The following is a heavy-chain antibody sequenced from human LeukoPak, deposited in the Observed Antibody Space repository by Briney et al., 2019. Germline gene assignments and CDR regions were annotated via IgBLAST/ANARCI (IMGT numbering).Heavy chain of an antibody. CDR1: GFTFSSYA. CDR3: AKRALGSFYYFDY. J-gene: IGHJ4*02. D-gene: IGHD3-10*01. CDR2: ISGSGGST. Sequence: GGSLRLSCAASGFTFSSYAMSWVRQAPGKGLEWVSAISGSGGSTYYADSVKGRFTISRDNSKNTLFLQMNSLRDEDTAVYYCAKRALGSFYYFDYWGQGALVTVSS. V-gene: IGHV3-23*01.